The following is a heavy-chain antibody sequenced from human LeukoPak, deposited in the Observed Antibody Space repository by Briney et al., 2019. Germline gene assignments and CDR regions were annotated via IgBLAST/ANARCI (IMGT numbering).Heavy chain of an antibody. Sequence: SQTLSLTCAISGDSVSGNSATWNRIRQSPSRGLEWLGRTYYRSKWFNDYAVSVKGRITINPDTSKNQFSLHLNSVTPEDTAVYYCGRAEHDWGSDYWGQGTLVTVSS. CDR2: TYYRSKWFN. D-gene: IGHD3-9*01. CDR3: GRAEHDWGSDY. CDR1: GDSVSGNSAT. J-gene: IGHJ4*02. V-gene: IGHV6-1*01.